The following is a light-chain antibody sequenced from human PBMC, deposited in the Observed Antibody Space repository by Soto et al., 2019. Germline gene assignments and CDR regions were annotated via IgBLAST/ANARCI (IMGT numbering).Light chain of an antibody. CDR1: SGSIASNY. CDR3: QSYDSSNHNVV. J-gene: IGLJ2*01. V-gene: IGLV6-57*04. Sequence: NFMLTQPHSVSESPGKTVTISCTRSSGSIASNYEQWYQQRPGSAPTTVIYEDNQRPSGVPDRFSGSIDSSSNSASLTISGLKTEDEADYYCQSYDSSNHNVVFGGGTKLTVL. CDR2: EDN.